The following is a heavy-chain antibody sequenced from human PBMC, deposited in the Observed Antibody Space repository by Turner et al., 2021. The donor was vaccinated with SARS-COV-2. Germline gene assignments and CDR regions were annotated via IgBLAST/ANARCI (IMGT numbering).Heavy chain of an antibody. CDR2: IFSNAEK. D-gene: IGHD3-16*02. V-gene: IGHV2-26*01. CDR1: GFSLSSGGMG. CDR3: ARIPVTDGYSYRDIDL. Sequence: QVTLKRSGPVLVEPTETLTLTCSVAGFSLSSGGMGEAWIRQAPGKALQSLAHIFSNAEKSYRASLKSRLTVSEDTSKSQVVFTMTNMDPEDTATYYGARIPVTDGYSYRDIDLWGRGTLVTVSS. J-gene: IGHJ2*01.